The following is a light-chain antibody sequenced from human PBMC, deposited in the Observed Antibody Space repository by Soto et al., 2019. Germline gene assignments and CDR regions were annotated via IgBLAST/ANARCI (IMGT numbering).Light chain of an antibody. CDR2: DVS. Sequence: QSALAQPASVSGSPGQSITISCTGTSRDVGGYNYVSWYRQHPGKAPKLMIYDVSNRPSGVSNRFSGSKSGNTASLTISGLQAEDEADYYCSSYTRSSTSYVFGTGTKLTVL. V-gene: IGLV2-14*03. CDR3: SSYTRSSTSYV. J-gene: IGLJ1*01. CDR1: SRDVGGYNY.